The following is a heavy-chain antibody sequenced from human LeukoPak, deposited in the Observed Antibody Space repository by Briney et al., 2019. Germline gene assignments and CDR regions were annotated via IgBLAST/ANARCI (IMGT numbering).Heavy chain of an antibody. CDR1: GFTVSSNY. CDR3: ARVVCRGGRCSPLVSFYYYEIDV. J-gene: IGHJ6*02. D-gene: IGHD2-15*01. CDR2: IYSGGST. Sequence: GGSLRLSCAASGFTVSSNYMSWVRQAPGKGLEWVSVIYSGGSTYYADSVKGRFTISRDNSKNTLYLQMNSLRAEDTAVYYCARVVCRGGRCSPLVSFYYYEIDVWGQGTTVTVSS. V-gene: IGHV3-66*01.